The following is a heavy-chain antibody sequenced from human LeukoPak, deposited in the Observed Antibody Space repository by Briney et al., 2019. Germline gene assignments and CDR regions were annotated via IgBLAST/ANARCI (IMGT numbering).Heavy chain of an antibody. CDR2: ISWNSGSI. J-gene: IGHJ6*03. Sequence: GGSLRLSCAASGFTFDDYAMHWVRQAPGKGLEWVSGISWNSGSIGYADSVKGRFTISRDNAKNSLYLQMNSLRAEDTAVYYCARVSKEDSSGYYLDYYYYYYMDVWGKGTTVTISS. CDR3: ARVSKEDSSGYYLDYYYYYYMDV. D-gene: IGHD3-22*01. V-gene: IGHV3-9*01. CDR1: GFTFDDYA.